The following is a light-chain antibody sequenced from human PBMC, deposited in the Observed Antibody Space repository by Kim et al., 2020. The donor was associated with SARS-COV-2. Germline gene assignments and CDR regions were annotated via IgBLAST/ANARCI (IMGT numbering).Light chain of an antibody. CDR2: AAS. J-gene: IGKJ5*01. Sequence: ASVGDRVTITARASQGISSYLAWYQQKPGKAPKLLIYAASTLQSGVPSRFSGSVSGTEFTLTISSLQPEDFATYFCQQLNSYPITFGQGTRLEIK. V-gene: IGKV1-9*01. CDR1: QGISSY. CDR3: QQLNSYPIT.